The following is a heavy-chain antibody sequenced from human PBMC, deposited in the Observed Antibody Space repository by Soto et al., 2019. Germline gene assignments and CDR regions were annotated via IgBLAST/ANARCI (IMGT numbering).Heavy chain of an antibody. CDR2: IIPIFGTA. CDR3: ARFSAGYSGYDAEY. V-gene: IGHV1-69*01. Sequence: QVQLVQSGAEVKTPGSSVKVSCKASGGTFSSYAISWVRQAPGQGLQWLGGIIPIFGTANYAQKFQCRVTSTADESTSTAYMELSSLRSEDTDVYYCARFSAGYSGYDAEYWGQGTLVTVSS. CDR1: GGTFSSYA. J-gene: IGHJ4*02. D-gene: IGHD5-12*01.